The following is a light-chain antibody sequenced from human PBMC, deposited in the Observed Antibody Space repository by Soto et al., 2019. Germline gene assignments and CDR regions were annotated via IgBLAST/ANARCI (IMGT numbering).Light chain of an antibody. V-gene: IGLV3-1*01. CDR2: QDG. CDR3: QAWDSSTVV. Sequence: SYELTQPPSVSVSPGQTASITCSGDKLGDKYACWYQQKPGQSPVLVIYQDGKRPSGIPERFSGSNSGNTATLTISGTQAMDEADYYCQAWDSSTVVFCGGTKLTVL. CDR1: KLGDKY. J-gene: IGLJ2*01.